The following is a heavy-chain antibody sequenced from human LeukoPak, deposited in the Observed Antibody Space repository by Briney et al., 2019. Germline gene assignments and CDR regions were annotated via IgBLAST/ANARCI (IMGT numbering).Heavy chain of an antibody. D-gene: IGHD3-10*01. CDR2: INHSGST. CDR3: AREYYYGSGVDY. Sequence: IPSETLSLTCAVYGGSFSGYYWSWIRQPPGKGLEGIGEINHSGSTNYNPSLKSRVTISVDTSKNQFSLKLSSVTAADTAVYYCAREYYYGSGVDYWGQGTLVTVSS. J-gene: IGHJ4*02. V-gene: IGHV4-34*01. CDR1: GGSFSGYY.